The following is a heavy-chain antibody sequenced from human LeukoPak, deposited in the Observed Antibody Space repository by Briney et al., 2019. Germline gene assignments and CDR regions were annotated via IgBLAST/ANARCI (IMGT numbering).Heavy chain of an antibody. Sequence: ASVKVSCKASGYTFTSYGISWVRQAPGQGLEWMGWISAYNGNTNYAQKLQGRVTMTTDTSTSSAYMELRSLRSDDTAVYYRARVLLWFGEFDYWGQGTLVTVSS. D-gene: IGHD3-10*01. V-gene: IGHV1-18*01. J-gene: IGHJ4*02. CDR3: ARVLLWFGEFDY. CDR1: GYTFTSYG. CDR2: ISAYNGNT.